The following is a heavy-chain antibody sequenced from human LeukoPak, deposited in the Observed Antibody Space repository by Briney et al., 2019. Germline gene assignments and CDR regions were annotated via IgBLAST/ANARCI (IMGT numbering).Heavy chain of an antibody. V-gene: IGHV3-48*03. D-gene: IGHD3-10*01. CDR3: ARDRYYYGSGSPILGY. CDR2: ISTGGSTI. J-gene: IGHJ4*02. Sequence: PGGSLRLSCAVSGFTFSIYEMNWVRQAPGKGLEWVSYISTGGSTIYYADSVKGRFTITRDNAKNSLYLQMNSLRAEDTAVYYCARDRYYYGSGSPILGYWGQGTLVTVSS. CDR1: GFTFSIYE.